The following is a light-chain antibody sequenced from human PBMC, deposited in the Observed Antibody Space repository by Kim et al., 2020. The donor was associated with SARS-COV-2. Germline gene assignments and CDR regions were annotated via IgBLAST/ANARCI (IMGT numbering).Light chain of an antibody. V-gene: IGLV6-57*02. J-gene: IGLJ3*02. CDR1: SDSIVRNF. Sequence: KTVTISCTGNSDSIVRNFVQWYQQRPGSAPTTLIYEDNQRPSGVPARFSASVDTSSNSASLTISGLRTEDEADYYCQSYDPATHWVFGGGTQLTVL. CDR2: EDN. CDR3: QSYDPATHWV.